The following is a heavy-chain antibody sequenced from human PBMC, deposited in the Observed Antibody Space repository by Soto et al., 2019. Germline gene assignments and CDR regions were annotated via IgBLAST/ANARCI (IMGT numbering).Heavy chain of an antibody. D-gene: IGHD3-10*01. V-gene: IGHV1-18*01. CDR3: ALWFGEFPNHYYYYGMDV. CDR1: GYTFTSYG. Sequence: ASVKVSCKASGYTFTSYGISWVRQAPGQGLEWMGWISAYNGNTNYAQKLQGRVTMTTDTSTSTAYMELRSLRSDDTAVYYCALWFGEFPNHYYYYGMDVWGQGTTVTV. J-gene: IGHJ6*02. CDR2: ISAYNGNT.